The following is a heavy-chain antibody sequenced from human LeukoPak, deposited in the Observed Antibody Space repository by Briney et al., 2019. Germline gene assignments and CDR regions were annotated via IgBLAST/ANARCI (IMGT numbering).Heavy chain of an antibody. Sequence: PGGSLRLSCAVSGITLTNYGMSWVRQAPGKGLEWVAGISGSGGGTKYADSVKGRFTISRDKPKNTLYLQMNSLRAEDTAVYFCAKRGVVIRVILVGFHKEAYYFDSWGQGALVTVSS. CDR3: AKRGVVIRVILVGFHKEAYYFDS. CDR2: ISGSGGGT. D-gene: IGHD3-22*01. V-gene: IGHV3-23*01. CDR1: GITLTNYG. J-gene: IGHJ4*02.